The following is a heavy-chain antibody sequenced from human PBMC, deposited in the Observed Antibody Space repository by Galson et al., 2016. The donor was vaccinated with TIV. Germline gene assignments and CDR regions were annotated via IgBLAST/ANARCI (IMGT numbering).Heavy chain of an antibody. D-gene: IGHD4-11*01. J-gene: IGHJ3*02. CDR3: ARVYSDYPGGAFDI. Sequence: SETLPLTCAVSGYSISTGYYWGWIRQPPGKGLEWIGSVYHTGNTYYNPSLKSRVAVSIAASRNQFSLKLSSVTAPDTAVYFCARVYSDYPGGAFDIWGQGTMVTVSS. CDR1: GYSISTGYY. CDR2: VYHTGNT. V-gene: IGHV4-38-2*01.